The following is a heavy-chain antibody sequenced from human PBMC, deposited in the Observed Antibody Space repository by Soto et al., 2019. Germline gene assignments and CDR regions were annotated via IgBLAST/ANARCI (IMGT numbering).Heavy chain of an antibody. CDR3: AKGWNGGATTEPNWFDP. CDR1: GFTFSSYA. V-gene: IGHV3-23*01. J-gene: IGHJ5*02. D-gene: IGHD1-26*01. CDR2: ISGSGGRT. Sequence: GGSLRLSCAASGFTFSSYAMSWVRQAPGKGLEWVSAISGSGGRTYYAHSVKGRFTISIDNSKNTLYLQMNSLRAEDTAVYYCAKGWNGGATTEPNWFDPWGQGTLVTVSS.